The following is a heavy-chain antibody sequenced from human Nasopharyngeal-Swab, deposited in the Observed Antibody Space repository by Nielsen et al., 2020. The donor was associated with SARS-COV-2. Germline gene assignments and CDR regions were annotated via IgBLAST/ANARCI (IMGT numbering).Heavy chain of an antibody. CDR2: ISSSSSSI. CDR3: ARGDSSGYSLG. V-gene: IGHV3-21*01. CDR1: GFTFSSYS. D-gene: IGHD3-22*01. J-gene: IGHJ4*02. Sequence: GESLKISCAASGFTFSSYSMNWVRQAPGKGLEWVSSISSSSSSIYYADSVKGRFTISRDNAKNSLYLQMNSLRAEDTAVYYCARGDSSGYSLGWGQGTLVTVSS.